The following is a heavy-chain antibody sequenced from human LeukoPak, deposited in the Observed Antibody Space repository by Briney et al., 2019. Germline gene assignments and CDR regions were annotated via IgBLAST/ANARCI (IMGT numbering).Heavy chain of an antibody. V-gene: IGHV5-51*01. J-gene: IGHJ4*02. CDR3: ARLIYYGSGRTYFFDS. Sequence: PGESLKISCKGSGCSFNTFYIGWVRQTPETGLEWMGNIYPSDSETKYKPSFQGQITISVDKAITTAYLHLSSLKASDTGMYYCARLIYYGSGRTYFFDSWGQGTLVTVSP. CDR2: IYPSDSET. CDR1: GCSFNTFY. D-gene: IGHD3-10*01.